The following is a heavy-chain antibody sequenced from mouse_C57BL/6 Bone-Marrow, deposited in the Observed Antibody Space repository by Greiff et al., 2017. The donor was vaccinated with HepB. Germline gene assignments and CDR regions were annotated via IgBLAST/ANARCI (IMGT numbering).Heavy chain of an antibody. Sequence: VMLVESGAELARPGASVKLSCKASGYTFTSYGISWVKQRTGQGLEWIGEIYPRSGNTYYNEKFKGKATLTADKSSSTAYMELRSLTSEDSAVYFCAREGLTGCFDYWGQGTTLTVSS. D-gene: IGHD4-1*01. J-gene: IGHJ2*01. CDR1: GYTFTSYG. CDR3: AREGLTGCFDY. V-gene: IGHV1-81*01. CDR2: IYPRSGNT.